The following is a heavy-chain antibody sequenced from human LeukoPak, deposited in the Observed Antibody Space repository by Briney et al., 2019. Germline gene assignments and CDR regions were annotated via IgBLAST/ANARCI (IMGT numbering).Heavy chain of an antibody. CDR2: IIPILGIA. CDR1: GGTFSSYA. V-gene: IGHV1-69*04. CDR3: ARVEKTSHCSSTSCSDY. D-gene: IGHD2-2*01. J-gene: IGHJ4*02. Sequence: ASVKVSCKASGGTFSSYAISWVRQAPGQGLEWMGRIIPILGIANYAQKFQGRVTITADESTSTAYMELSSLRSEDTAVYYCARVEKTSHCSSTSCSDYWGQGTLVTVSS.